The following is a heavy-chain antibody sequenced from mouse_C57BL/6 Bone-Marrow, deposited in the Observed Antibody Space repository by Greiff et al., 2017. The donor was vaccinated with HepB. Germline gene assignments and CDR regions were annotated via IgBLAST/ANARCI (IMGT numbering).Heavy chain of an antibody. Sequence: EVQLVESGGGLVQPGGSMKLSCAASGFTFSDAWMDWVRQSPEKGLEWVAEIRNKANNHATYYAESVKGRFTISRDDSKSSVYLQMNSLRAEDTGIYYCTPLYYGNYDGWYFDVWGTGTTVTVSS. J-gene: IGHJ1*03. CDR2: IRNKANNHAT. CDR3: TPLYYGNYDGWYFDV. V-gene: IGHV6-6*01. D-gene: IGHD2-1*01. CDR1: GFTFSDAW.